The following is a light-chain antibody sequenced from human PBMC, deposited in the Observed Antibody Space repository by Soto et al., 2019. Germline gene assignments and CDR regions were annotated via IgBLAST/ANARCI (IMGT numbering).Light chain of an antibody. CDR3: SSYTRSSTLVV. J-gene: IGLJ2*01. Sequence: QSVLTQPASVSGSPGQSITISCTGTSSDVGGYNYVSWYHQHPGKAPKLMIYEVSNRPSGVSNRVSGSKSANTASLTISGLQAEDAADYYCSSYTRSSTLVVFGGGTKLTVL. V-gene: IGLV2-14*01. CDR2: EVS. CDR1: SSDVGGYNY.